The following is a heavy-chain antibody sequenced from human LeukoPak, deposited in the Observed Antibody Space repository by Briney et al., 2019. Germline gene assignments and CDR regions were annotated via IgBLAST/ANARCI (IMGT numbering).Heavy chain of an antibody. Sequence: SETLSLTCTVSGGSITSYYWSWIRQPPGKGLEWIGYIYYSGSTDYNPSLKSRVTISVDTSKNQLSLKLSSMTAADTAVYHCARGSNNFDYWGQGTLVTVSS. J-gene: IGHJ4*02. CDR3: ARGSNNFDY. D-gene: IGHD3-10*01. V-gene: IGHV4-59*01. CDR2: IYYSGST. CDR1: GGSITSYY.